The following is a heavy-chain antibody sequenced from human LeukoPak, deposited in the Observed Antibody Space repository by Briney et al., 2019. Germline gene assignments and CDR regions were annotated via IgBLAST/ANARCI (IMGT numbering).Heavy chain of an antibody. D-gene: IGHD3-10*01. CDR2: MSYDGTKE. V-gene: IGHV3-30*04. CDR1: GFSFRSYA. CDR3: AKDRYGSGNNYVDA. J-gene: IGHJ4*02. Sequence: GGSLRLSCAASGFSFRSYAMHWARQAPAKRLEWVAFMSYDGTKEYSADSVNRRFTISRDNSINKLYLQIDSLGPEDTGVYYCAKDRYGSGNNYVDAWGQGNRVTVSS.